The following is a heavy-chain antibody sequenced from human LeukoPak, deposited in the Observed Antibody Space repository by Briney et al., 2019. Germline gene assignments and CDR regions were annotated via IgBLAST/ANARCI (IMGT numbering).Heavy chain of an antibody. CDR3: TTDWGITGTRFDY. V-gene: IGHV3-7*01. Sequence: VESVKGRFTISRDNAKNSLYLQMNSLRAEDTAVYYCTTDWGITGTRFDYWGQGTLVTVSS. D-gene: IGHD1-20*01. J-gene: IGHJ4*02.